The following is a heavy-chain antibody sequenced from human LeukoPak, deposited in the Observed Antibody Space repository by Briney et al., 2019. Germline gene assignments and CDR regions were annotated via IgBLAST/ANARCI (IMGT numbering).Heavy chain of an antibody. CDR2: MSFDVNNK. D-gene: IGHD2-2*02. Sequence: GGSLRLSCAASGFTFSSYWMSWVRQAPGKGLEWVATMSFDVNNKYYADSVRGRFTISRDNSKNTLYLQMNSLRAEDTAVYSCARGFCTSSSCYNDYWGQGTLVTVSS. V-gene: IGHV3-30*03. J-gene: IGHJ4*02. CDR3: ARGFCTSSSCYNDY. CDR1: GFTFSSYW.